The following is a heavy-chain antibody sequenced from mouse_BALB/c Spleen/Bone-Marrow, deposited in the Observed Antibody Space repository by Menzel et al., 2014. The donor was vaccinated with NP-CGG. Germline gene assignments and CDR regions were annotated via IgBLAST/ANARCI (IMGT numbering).Heavy chain of an antibody. CDR1: GFNIKDTY. J-gene: IGHJ3*01. Sequence: VPLKEPGAELVKPGASVKLSCTASGFNIKDTYMHWVKQRPEQGLEWIGRIDPANGNTKYDPKFQGKATITADTSSNTAYLQLSSLTSEDTDVYYCAAYYYGSSYGFAYRGQGTLVPVSA. D-gene: IGHD1-1*01. CDR3: AAYYYGSSYGFAY. CDR2: IDPANGNT. V-gene: IGHV14-3*02.